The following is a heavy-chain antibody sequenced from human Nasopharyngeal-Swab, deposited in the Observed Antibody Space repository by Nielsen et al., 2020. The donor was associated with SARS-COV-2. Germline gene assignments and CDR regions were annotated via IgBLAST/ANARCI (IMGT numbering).Heavy chain of an antibody. CDR3: ASGTYDNAPG. CDR2: VSTSGTYI. D-gene: IGHD1-1*01. V-gene: IGHV3-21*01. J-gene: IGHJ4*02. Sequence: GGSLRLSCAASGFTFSSYSMNWVRQAPGKGLEWVSSVSTSGTYIYYADSVKGRFTISRDNAKNSLYLQMNSLRAEDTAVYYCASGTYDNAPGWGQGTLVTVSS. CDR1: GFTFSSYS.